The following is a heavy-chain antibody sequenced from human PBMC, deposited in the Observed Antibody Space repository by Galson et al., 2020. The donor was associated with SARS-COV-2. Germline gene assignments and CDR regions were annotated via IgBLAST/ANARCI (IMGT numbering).Heavy chain of an antibody. CDR3: ARDKWFGEPHSAPLDF. CDR2: ISAYNGNT. D-gene: IGHD3-10*01. V-gene: IGHV1-18*01. CDR1: GYNFNNYG. J-gene: IGHJ4*02. Sequence: GESLKISCKTSGYNFNNYGMSWVRQAPGQGLEWMAWISAYNGNTDYAQRFQGRVTMTTDTSTSTVYMELRSLRSDDTAVYYCARDKWFGEPHSAPLDFWGQGTLVTVSS.